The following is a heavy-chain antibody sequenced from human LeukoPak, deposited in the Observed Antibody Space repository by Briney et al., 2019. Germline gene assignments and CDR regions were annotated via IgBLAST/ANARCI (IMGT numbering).Heavy chain of an antibody. CDR1: GGSISSYY. D-gene: IGHD6-13*01. J-gene: IGHJ4*02. CDR3: ARYSSSWRAVDY. V-gene: IGHV4-59*01. CDR2: IYCSGST. Sequence: SETLSLTCTVSGGSISSYYWSWIRQPPGKGLEWIGYIYCSGSTNYNPSLKSRVTISVDTSKNQFSLKLSSVTAADTAVYYCARYSSSWRAVDYWGQGTLVTVSS.